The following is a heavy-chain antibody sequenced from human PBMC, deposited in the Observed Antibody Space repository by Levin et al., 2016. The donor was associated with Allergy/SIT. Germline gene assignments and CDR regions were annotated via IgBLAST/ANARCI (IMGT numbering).Heavy chain of an antibody. CDR1: GDSISGSSYY. V-gene: IGHV4-39*01. D-gene: IGHD6-19*01. J-gene: IGHJ4*02. CDR3: ARLTAQWLPRYCFDY. CDR2: VYYSGTT. Sequence: SETLSLTCTVSGDSISGSSYYWAWIRQPPGKGLESIGSVYYSGTTFYSPSLKSRVTISADTSKNQFSLRLTSVTAADTAVYFCARLTAQWLPRYCFDYWGQGALVTVSS.